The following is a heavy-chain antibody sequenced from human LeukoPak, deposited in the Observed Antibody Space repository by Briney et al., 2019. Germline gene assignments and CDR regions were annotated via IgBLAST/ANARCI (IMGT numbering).Heavy chain of an antibody. V-gene: IGHV1-18*01. CDR3: ARDWVHPYYYDSSGYNPFDY. CDR2: ISAYNGNT. J-gene: IGHJ4*02. CDR1: GYTFTSYG. D-gene: IGHD3-22*01. Sequence: ASVKVSCKASGYTFTSYGISWVRQAPGQGLEWMGWISAYNGNTNYAQKLQGRVTMTTDTSTSTAYMELRSLRSDDTAVYYCARDWVHPYYYDSSGYNPFDYWGQGTLVTVSS.